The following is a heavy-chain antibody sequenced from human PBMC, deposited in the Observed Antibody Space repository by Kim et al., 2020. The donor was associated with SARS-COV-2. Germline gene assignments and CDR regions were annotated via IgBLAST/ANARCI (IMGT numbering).Heavy chain of an antibody. D-gene: IGHD3-3*01. V-gene: IGHV4-34*01. CDR1: GGSFSGYY. CDR2: INHSGST. J-gene: IGHJ6*02. Sequence: SETLSLTCAVYGGSFSGYYWSWIRQPPGKGLEWIGEINHSGSTNYNPSLKSRVTISVDTSKNQFSLKLSSVTAADTAVYYCARAIYDFWSGYPSYYYYGMDVWGQGTTVTVSS. CDR3: ARAIYDFWSGYPSYYYYGMDV.